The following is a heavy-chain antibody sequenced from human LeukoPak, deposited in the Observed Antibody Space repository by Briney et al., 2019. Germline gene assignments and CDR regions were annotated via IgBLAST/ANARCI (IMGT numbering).Heavy chain of an antibody. J-gene: IGHJ3*02. CDR3: VAEMTVSAAFAI. D-gene: IGHD2-21*02. CDR1: GDSLTSSRHY. CDR2: LHHTGRN. V-gene: IGHV4-39*01. Sequence: SETLSLTCTVSGDSLTSSRHYCGWIRQPPGKRLQWVASLHHTGRNYSNAALKSRVSISMDTAKSQFSLKVNSVTAADSGVYYCVAEMTVSAAFAIWGQGTMVAVSS.